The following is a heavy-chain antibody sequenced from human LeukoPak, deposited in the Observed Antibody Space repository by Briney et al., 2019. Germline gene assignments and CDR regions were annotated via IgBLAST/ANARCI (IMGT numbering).Heavy chain of an antibody. Sequence: GALVKVSCKASGYTFTSFDVNWVRQATGQGLEYMGWMNPKSGHTGYAQKFQGRVTMTRNTSISTAYLELSSLTSEDTAVYYCARRADRIYNWFDPWGQGTRVTVSS. CDR1: GYTFTSFD. V-gene: IGHV1-8*01. CDR2: MNPKSGHT. J-gene: IGHJ5*02. D-gene: IGHD2-15*01. CDR3: ARRADRIYNWFDP.